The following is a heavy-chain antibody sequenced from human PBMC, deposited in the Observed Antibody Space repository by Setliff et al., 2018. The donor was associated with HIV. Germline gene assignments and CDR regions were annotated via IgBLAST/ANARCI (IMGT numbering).Heavy chain of an antibody. Sequence: SETLSLTCAVYGGSLTASYYNWFRQPPGKGLEWLGEINHSGRAKYNPSLKSRASISADTSKNQFSLRLTSVTAADKAVYYCARGAPYCNHGICHLFDYWGHGNLVTVSS. CDR2: INHSGRA. CDR3: ARGAPYCNHGICHLFDY. D-gene: IGHD2-8*01. V-gene: IGHV4-34*01. CDR1: GGSLTASY. J-gene: IGHJ4*01.